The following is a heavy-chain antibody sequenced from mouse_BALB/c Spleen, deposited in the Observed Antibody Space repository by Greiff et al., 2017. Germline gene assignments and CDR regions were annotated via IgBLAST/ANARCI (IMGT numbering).Heavy chain of an antibody. V-gene: IGHV6-6*02. Sequence: EVHLVESGGGLVQPGGSMKLSCVASGFTFSNYWMNWVRQSPEKGLEWVAEIRLKSNNYATHYAESVKGRFTISRDDSKSSVYLQMNNLRAEDTGIYYCTRDSWYFDVWGAGTTVTVSS. CDR2: IRLKSNNYAT. J-gene: IGHJ1*01. CDR1: GFTFSNYW. CDR3: TRDSWYFDV.